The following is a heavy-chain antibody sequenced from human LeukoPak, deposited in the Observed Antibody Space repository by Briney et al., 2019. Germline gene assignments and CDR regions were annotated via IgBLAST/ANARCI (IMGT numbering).Heavy chain of an antibody. Sequence: ASVKVSCKASGYTFTSYGISWVRQAPGQGLEWMGWISAYNGNTNYAQKFQGRVTITRNTSISTAYMELRSLRSDDTAVYYCARDGEQWLVGGYWGQGTLVTVSS. J-gene: IGHJ4*02. CDR1: GYTFTSYG. CDR3: ARDGEQWLVGGY. V-gene: IGHV1-18*01. CDR2: ISAYNGNT. D-gene: IGHD6-19*01.